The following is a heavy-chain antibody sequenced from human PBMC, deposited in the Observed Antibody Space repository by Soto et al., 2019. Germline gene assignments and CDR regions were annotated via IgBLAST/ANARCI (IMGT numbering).Heavy chain of an antibody. CDR3: ARGRMQIYDFWSGYYSWFDP. CDR2: MNPNSGNT. V-gene: IGHV1-8*01. J-gene: IGHJ5*02. D-gene: IGHD3-3*01. Sequence: ASVTVSCKASGYTFTSYDINWVRQATGQGLEWMGWMNPNSGNTGYTQKFQGRVTMTRNTSISTAYMELSSLRSEDTAVYYCARGRMQIYDFWSGYYSWFDPWGQGTLVTVSS. CDR1: GYTFTSYD.